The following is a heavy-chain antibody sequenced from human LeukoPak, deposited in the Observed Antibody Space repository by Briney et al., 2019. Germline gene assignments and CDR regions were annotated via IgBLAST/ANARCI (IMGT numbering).Heavy chain of an antibody. V-gene: IGHV5-51*01. D-gene: IGHD6-19*01. CDR3: ARHGDSSGWYPSELDY. Sequence: GESLKISCKGSGYSFTSYWIGWVRQMPGKGLEWMGIIYPGDSDTRYSPSFQGQVTISADKSISTAYLQWSSLKASDTAMYYCARHGDSSGWYPSELDYWGQGTLVTVSS. CDR1: GYSFTSYW. CDR2: IYPGDSDT. J-gene: IGHJ4*02.